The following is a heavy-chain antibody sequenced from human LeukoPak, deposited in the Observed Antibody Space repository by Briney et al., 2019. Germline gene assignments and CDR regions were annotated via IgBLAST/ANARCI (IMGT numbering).Heavy chain of an antibody. Sequence: GGSLRLSCVASGFTFSGYWIHWVRQPPEKGLVWVSHINNDGSNATYADSVKGRLTVSRDNAKSTVNLQLNSLGVEDTAVCYCVRGADWTGYVTPSVDVWGKGTTVTVSS. CDR2: INNDGSNA. CDR1: GFTFSGYW. D-gene: IGHD3/OR15-3a*01. CDR3: VRGADWTGYVTPSVDV. J-gene: IGHJ6*04. V-gene: IGHV3-74*01.